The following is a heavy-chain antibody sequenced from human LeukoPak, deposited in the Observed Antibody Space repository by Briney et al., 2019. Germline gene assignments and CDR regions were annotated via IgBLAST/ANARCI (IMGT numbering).Heavy chain of an antibody. J-gene: IGHJ2*01. CDR2: IYPGDSDT. D-gene: IGHD6-6*01. Sequence: GESLRISCKGSGYSFTSYWIGWVRQMPGKGLEWMGIIYPGDSDTRYSPSFQGQVTISADKSINTAFVQWSSLKASDTAIYYCARRTPEYTNRWYFDLWGRGTLVTVSS. CDR1: GYSFTSYW. CDR3: ARRTPEYTNRWYFDL. V-gene: IGHV5-51*01.